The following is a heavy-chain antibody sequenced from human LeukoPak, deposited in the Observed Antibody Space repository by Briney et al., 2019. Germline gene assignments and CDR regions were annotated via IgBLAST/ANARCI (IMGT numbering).Heavy chain of an antibody. J-gene: IGHJ4*02. CDR2: ISSSSSYI. Sequence: GGSLRLSCAASGFTFSSYSMNWVRQAPGKGLEWVSSISSSSSYIYYADSVKGRFTISRDNAKSSLYLQMISLRAEDTAVYYCAREGDYDILTGYYVDYWGQGTLVTVSS. CDR3: AREGDYDILTGYYVDY. D-gene: IGHD3-9*01. CDR1: GFTFSSYS. V-gene: IGHV3-21*01.